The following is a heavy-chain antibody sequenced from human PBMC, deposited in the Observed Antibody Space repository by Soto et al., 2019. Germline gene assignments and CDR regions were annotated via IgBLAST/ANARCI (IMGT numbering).Heavy chain of an antibody. V-gene: IGHV1-8*01. J-gene: IGHJ4*02. CDR3: ATHAALDF. CDR2: MSPNSGNT. Sequence: QVQLVQSGAEVKKPGASVKVSCKASGYTFSSFDINWVRQATGQGPEWVGWMSPNSGNTGYAPKFQGRVTMTRNTSISTAYMDLSSLRSAHTAVYYCATHAALDFRGQGTLVTVSS. CDR1: GYTFSSFD.